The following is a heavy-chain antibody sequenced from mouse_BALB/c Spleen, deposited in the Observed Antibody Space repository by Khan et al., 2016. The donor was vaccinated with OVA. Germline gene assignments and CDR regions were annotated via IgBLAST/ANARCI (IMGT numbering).Heavy chain of an antibody. Sequence: QVQLQQSGAELVKPGASVRLSCKASGYTFTNYYLYWVKQRPGHGLEGIGDINPSNGGTNFNEKFKNKVTLTVDKSSSTAYMQLSSLTSEDSAVYYWSRSGYGTFAYWGQGTLVTVSA. CDR2: INPSNGGT. J-gene: IGHJ3*01. CDR1: GYTFTNYY. V-gene: IGHV1S81*02. D-gene: IGHD2-1*01. CDR3: SRSGYGTFAY.